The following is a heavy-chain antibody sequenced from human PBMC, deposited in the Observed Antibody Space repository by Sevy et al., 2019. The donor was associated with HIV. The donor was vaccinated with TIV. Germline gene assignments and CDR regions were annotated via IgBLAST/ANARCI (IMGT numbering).Heavy chain of an antibody. V-gene: IGHV4-30-4*01. CDR2: IYYSGST. J-gene: IGHJ4*02. D-gene: IGHD3-3*01. Sequence: SETLSLTCTVSGGSISSGDYYWSWIRQPPGKGLEWIGYIYYSGSTYYNPSLKSRVTISVDTSKNQFSLKLSSVTAADTAVYYCARHDSRRPFDYWGQGTLVTVSS. CDR3: ARHDSRRPFDY. CDR1: GGSISSGDYY.